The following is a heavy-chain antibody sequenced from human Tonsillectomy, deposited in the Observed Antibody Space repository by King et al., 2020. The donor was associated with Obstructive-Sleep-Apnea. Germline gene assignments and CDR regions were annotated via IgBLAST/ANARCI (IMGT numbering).Heavy chain of an antibody. J-gene: IGHJ4*02. Sequence: VQLVESGGGVVQPGRSLRLSCAASGFTFSSYGMHWVRKAPGKGLEWVAVIWYDGSNKYYADSVKGRFTISRDNSKNTLYLQMNSLRAEDTAVYYCSKDANISVAQLHYWSQGTLVTVSS. D-gene: IGHD6-19*01. CDR2: IWYDGSNK. CDR3: SKDANISVAQLHY. V-gene: IGHV3-33*06. CDR1: GFTFSSYG.